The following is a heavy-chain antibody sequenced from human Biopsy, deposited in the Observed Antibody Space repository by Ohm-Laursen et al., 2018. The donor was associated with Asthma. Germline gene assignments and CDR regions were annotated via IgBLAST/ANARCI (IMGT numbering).Heavy chain of an antibody. CDR3: ARGVDRVTGLLDHFDS. Sequence: SDTLSLTCTVSGGSINNFYWSWIRQPPGKGLESIGHVYYSGSTNYNPSLKSRVTISIDASKNQFSLKLTSVTAADTAVYYCARGVDRVTGLLDHFDSWAREPWSPSLQ. D-gene: IGHD2-21*02. CDR2: VYYSGST. J-gene: IGHJ4*02. CDR1: GGSINNFY. V-gene: IGHV4-59*07.